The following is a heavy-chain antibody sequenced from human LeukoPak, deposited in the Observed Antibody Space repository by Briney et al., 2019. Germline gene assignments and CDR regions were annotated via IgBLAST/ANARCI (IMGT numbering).Heavy chain of an antibody. Sequence: PGGSLRLSRAASGFTFSSYAMHWVRQAPGKGLEWVAVISYDGSNKYYADSVKGRFTISRDNSKNTLYLQMNSLRAEDTAVYYCARGKMATLVAFDIWGQGTMVTVSS. D-gene: IGHD5-24*01. CDR1: GFTFSSYA. CDR3: ARGKMATLVAFDI. J-gene: IGHJ3*02. V-gene: IGHV3-30*04. CDR2: ISYDGSNK.